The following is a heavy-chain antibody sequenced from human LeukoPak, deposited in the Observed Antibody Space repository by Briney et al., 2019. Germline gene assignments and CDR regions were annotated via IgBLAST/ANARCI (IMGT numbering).Heavy chain of an antibody. Sequence: GGSLRLSCAAPGFTFSKYAMRRVPQAPGKGLEWVSDICGSVDSTYYADSVKGRFTISRDNSKNTLYLQMNSLRAEDTAVYYCARRSGIAVAGAFDYWGQGTLVTVSS. J-gene: IGHJ4*02. CDR1: GFTFSKYA. V-gene: IGHV3-23*01. CDR2: ICGSVDST. CDR3: ARRSGIAVAGAFDY. D-gene: IGHD6-19*01.